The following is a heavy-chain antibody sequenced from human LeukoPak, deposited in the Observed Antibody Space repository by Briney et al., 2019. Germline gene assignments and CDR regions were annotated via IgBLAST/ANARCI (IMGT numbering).Heavy chain of an antibody. V-gene: IGHV3-21*01. Sequence: GGSLRLSCTACGFTFNGYSMNWVRQAPGKGLEWVSSISTSSSYIYYAGSVKGRFTISRDNAKNSLYLQMNSLRAEDTAVYYCARAIYHIDYWGQGALVTVSS. D-gene: IGHD3-16*02. CDR3: ARAIYHIDY. J-gene: IGHJ4*02. CDR1: GFTFNGYS. CDR2: ISTSSSYI.